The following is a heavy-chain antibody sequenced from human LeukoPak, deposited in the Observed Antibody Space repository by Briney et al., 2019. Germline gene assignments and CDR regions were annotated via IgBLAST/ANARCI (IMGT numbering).Heavy chain of an antibody. CDR2: ISAYNGNT. Sequence: ASMKVSCKASGYTFINYGFSWVRQAPGQGLEWMGWISAYNGNTNYLQKFHGRVTMTTDTPTNTVYMELRSLRAGDTAVYYCARVSTNSRVAGYDPQWYFDLWGRGTPVTVS. J-gene: IGHJ2*01. V-gene: IGHV1-18*04. D-gene: IGHD5-12*01. CDR1: GYTFINYG. CDR3: ARVSTNSRVAGYDPQWYFDL.